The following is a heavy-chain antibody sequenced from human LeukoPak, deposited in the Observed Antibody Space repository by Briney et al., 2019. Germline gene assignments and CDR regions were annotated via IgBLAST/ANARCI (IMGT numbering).Heavy chain of an antibody. Sequence: GGSLRLTCAASGFTFSDYYMSWIRQAPGKGLEWVSYISSSGSTIYYADSVKGRFTISRDNAKNSLYLQMNSLRAEDTAVYYCARARYLYYYMDVWGKGTTVTISS. D-gene: IGHD2-2*01. CDR3: ARARYLYYYMDV. CDR2: ISSSGSTI. CDR1: GFTFSDYY. J-gene: IGHJ6*03. V-gene: IGHV3-11*01.